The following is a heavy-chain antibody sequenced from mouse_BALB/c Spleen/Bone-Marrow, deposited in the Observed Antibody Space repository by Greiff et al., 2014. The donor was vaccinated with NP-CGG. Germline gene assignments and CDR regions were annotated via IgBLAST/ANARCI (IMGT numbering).Heavy chain of an antibody. CDR1: GFNIKDTY. Sequence: EVKLQESGAELVKPGASVKLSCTASGFNIKDTYMHWVKQRPEQGLEWIGRIDPANGNTKYDPNFQGKATITADTSSNTAYLQLSSLTSEDTAVYYCARWEYYAMDYWGQGTSVTVSS. V-gene: IGHV14-3*02. J-gene: IGHJ4*01. CDR2: IDPANGNT. D-gene: IGHD4-1*01. CDR3: ARWEYYAMDY.